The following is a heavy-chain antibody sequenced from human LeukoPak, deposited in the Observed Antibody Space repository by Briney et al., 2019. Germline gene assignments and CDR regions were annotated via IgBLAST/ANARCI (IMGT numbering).Heavy chain of an antibody. J-gene: IGHJ6*02. D-gene: IGHD5-18*01. CDR3: ARSERETWIQLPYYYYYYGMDV. Sequence: SGTVSFTCAVSVGSDSIGNWWSWVRQTPGKGLEWIGENYHNQTPNYNPSLKSRVTISVDTSKNQFSLKLSSVTAADTAVYYCARSERETWIQLPYYYYYYGMDVWGQGTTVTVSS. CDR1: VGSDSIGNW. V-gene: IGHV4-4*02. CDR2: NYHNQTP.